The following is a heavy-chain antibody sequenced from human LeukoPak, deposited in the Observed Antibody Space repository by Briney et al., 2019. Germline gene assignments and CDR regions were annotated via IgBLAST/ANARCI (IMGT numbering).Heavy chain of an antibody. V-gene: IGHV3-74*01. CDR3: ARVKVATPMQPWGYGMDV. CDR2: INSDGSST. Sequence: PGGSLRLSCAASGFTFSSYWMHWVRQAPGKGLVWVSRINSDGSSTRYADSVKGRFTISRDNAKNTLYLQMNSLRAEDTAVYYCARVKVATPMQPWGYGMDVWGQGTTVTVSS. J-gene: IGHJ6*02. CDR1: GFTFSSYW. D-gene: IGHD5-12*01.